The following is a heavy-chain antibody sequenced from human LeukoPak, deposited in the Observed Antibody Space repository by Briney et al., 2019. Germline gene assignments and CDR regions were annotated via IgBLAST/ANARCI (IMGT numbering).Heavy chain of an antibody. CDR1: GFTFEDHA. CDR2: ISSSSSYI. V-gene: IGHV3-21*01. J-gene: IGHJ4*02. Sequence: GGSLRLSCAASGFTFEDHAMSWVRQTPGKGLEWVSSISSSSSYIYYADSVKGRFTISRDNAKNSLYLQMNSLRAEDTAVYYCAGELDTPPSVYFDYWGQGTLVTVSS. D-gene: IGHD5-18*01. CDR3: AGELDTPPSVYFDY.